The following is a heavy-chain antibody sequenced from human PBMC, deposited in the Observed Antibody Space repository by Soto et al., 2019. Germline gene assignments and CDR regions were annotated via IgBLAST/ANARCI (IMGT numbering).Heavy chain of an antibody. CDR3: VRATAARQRDYSYHYYLHI. CDR1: GYTFINYY. D-gene: IGHD6-6*01. CDR2: INPNGGST. V-gene: IGHV1-46*03. Sequence: ASVKVSCKASGYTFINYYIHWVRQAPGQGLEWMGVINPNGGSTVYAQKFQGRVTLTRDTSTSTVYVELSSLRSDDTAVYFCVRATAARQRDYSYHYYLHIWGKGTTVTV. J-gene: IGHJ6*03.